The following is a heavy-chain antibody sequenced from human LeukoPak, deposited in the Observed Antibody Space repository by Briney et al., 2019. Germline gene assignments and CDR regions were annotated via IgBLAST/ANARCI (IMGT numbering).Heavy chain of an antibody. D-gene: IGHD3-10*01. CDR2: INHSGST. CDR3: ARGRNYYGSGSWRWFDP. Sequence: SETLSLTCAVYGGSFSGYYWSWLRQPPGKGLEWIGEINHSGSTNYNPSLKSRVTISVDTSKNQFSLKLSSVTAADTAVYYCARGRNYYGSGSWRWFDPWGQGTLVTVSS. J-gene: IGHJ5*02. CDR1: GGSFSGYY. V-gene: IGHV4-34*01.